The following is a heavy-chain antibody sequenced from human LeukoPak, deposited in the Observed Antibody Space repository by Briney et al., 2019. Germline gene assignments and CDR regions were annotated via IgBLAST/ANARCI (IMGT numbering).Heavy chain of an antibody. CDR3: ARGERITIFGVVTQAYYYYGMDV. V-gene: IGHV1-69*13. D-gene: IGHD3-3*01. Sequence: SVKVSCKASGGTFSSYAISWVRQAPGQGLEWMGGIIPIFGTANYAQKFQGRVTITADESTSTAYMELSSLRSEDTAVYYCARGERITIFGVVTQAYYYYGMDVWGQGTTVTVSS. J-gene: IGHJ6*02. CDR2: IIPIFGTA. CDR1: GGTFSSYA.